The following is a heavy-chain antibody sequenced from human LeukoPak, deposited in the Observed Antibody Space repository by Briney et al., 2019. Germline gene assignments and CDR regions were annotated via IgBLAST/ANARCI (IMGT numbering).Heavy chain of an antibody. V-gene: IGHV4-61*02. CDR1: GGSISSGSYY. Sequence: PSETLSLTCTVSGGSISSGSYYWSWIRQPAGKGLEWIGRIYTSGSTNYNPSLKSLVTISVDTSKNQFYLKLSSVTAADTAVYYCAGYDFWSGPVFDYWGQGTLVNVSA. J-gene: IGHJ4*02. CDR2: IYTSGST. CDR3: AGYDFWSGPVFDY. D-gene: IGHD3-3*01.